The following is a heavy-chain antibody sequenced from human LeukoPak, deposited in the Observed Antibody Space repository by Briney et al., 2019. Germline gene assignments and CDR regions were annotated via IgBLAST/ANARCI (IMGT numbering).Heavy chain of an antibody. CDR1: GFTFTDYF. Sequence: GGSLRLSCAASGFTFTDYFMSWIRQTPGRGLEWVSYISGSSSYTNHADSVKGRFTISRDNAKNTLYLQVNCLRAEDTAVYYCARGYDTEMVRVLEYWGQGTLVTVSS. CDR3: ARGYDTEMVRVLEY. CDR2: ISGSSSYT. D-gene: IGHD3-10*01. V-gene: IGHV3-11*05. J-gene: IGHJ4*02.